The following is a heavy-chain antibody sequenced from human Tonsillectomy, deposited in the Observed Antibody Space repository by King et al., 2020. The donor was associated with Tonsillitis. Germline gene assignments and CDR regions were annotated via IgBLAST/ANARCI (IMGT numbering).Heavy chain of an antibody. CDR2: ISYNGNNK. V-gene: IGHV3-30*04. Sequence: VQLVESGGGVVQPGRSLRLSCAASGFTFSTYAMHWVRQAPGKGLEWVAIISYNGNNKYYADSVKGRFTISRDNSKNTLYLQMNSLRAEDTAVYCCARAWGDYGGNLDYWGXGTLVTVSS. J-gene: IGHJ4*02. CDR3: ARAWGDYGGNLDY. CDR1: GFTFSTYA. D-gene: IGHD4-23*01.